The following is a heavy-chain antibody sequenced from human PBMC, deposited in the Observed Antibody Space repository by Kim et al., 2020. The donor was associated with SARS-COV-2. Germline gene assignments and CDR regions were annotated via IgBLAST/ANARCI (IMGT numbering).Heavy chain of an antibody. CDR3: ARLTRGSYSFDY. CDR2: IYYSGST. CDR1: GGSISSYY. Sequence: SETLSLTCTVSGGSISSYYWSWIRQPPEKGLEWIGYIYYSGSTNYNPSLKSRVTISVDTSKNQFSLKLSSVTAADTAVYYCARLTRGSYSFDYWGQGTLVTVSS. D-gene: IGHD1-26*01. V-gene: IGHV4-59*08. J-gene: IGHJ4*02.